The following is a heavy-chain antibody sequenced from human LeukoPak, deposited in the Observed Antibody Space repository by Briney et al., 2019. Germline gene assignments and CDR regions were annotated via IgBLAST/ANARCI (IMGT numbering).Heavy chain of an antibody. D-gene: IGHD4-23*01. CDR3: AREDYGGIDY. Sequence: PGRSLRLSCAASGFTFSSYAMHWVRQAPGKGLEWVAVISYDGSNKYYADSVRGRFTISRDNSKNTLYLQMNSLRAEDTAVYYCAREDYGGIDYWGQGTLVTVSS. J-gene: IGHJ4*02. CDR1: GFTFSSYA. CDR2: ISYDGSNK. V-gene: IGHV3-30*04.